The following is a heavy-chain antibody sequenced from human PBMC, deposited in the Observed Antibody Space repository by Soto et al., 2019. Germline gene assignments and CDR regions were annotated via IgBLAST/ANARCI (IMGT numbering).Heavy chain of an antibody. D-gene: IGHD6-19*01. CDR2: ISPYNANT. CDR3: AVRGSDTSKGLLG. J-gene: IGHJ4*02. Sequence: QVQLVQSGGEVREPGASVKVSCKASGYSFLYYAISWVRQAPGQELEWLGWISPYNANTKYGERVQGRVTITTDTATSTAYLELRSLTSDDTAVYYCAVRGSDTSKGLLGWGQGTLVTVSS. V-gene: IGHV1-18*01. CDR1: GYSFLYYA.